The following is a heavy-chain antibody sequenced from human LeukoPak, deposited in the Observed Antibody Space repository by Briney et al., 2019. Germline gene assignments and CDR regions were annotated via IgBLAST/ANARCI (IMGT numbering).Heavy chain of an antibody. V-gene: IGHV4-38-2*02. CDR1: GYSISSGYY. J-gene: IGHJ4*02. CDR2: IDHSGST. Sequence: SETLSLTCTVSGYSISSGYYWGWIRPPPGKGLEWTGSIDHSGSTYYNPSLKSRITISVDTSKNQFSLKLSSVTAADTAVYYCARDSALAQAVMFDYWGQGPLVPVSS. D-gene: IGHD6-19*01. CDR3: ARDSALAQAVMFDY.